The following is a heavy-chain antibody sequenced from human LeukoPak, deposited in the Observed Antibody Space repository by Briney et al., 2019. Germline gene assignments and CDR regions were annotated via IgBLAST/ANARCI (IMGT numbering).Heavy chain of an antibody. CDR1: GFTVSSNY. CDR2: IYSGGST. J-gene: IGHJ4*02. V-gene: IGHV3-53*01. D-gene: IGHD6-19*01. Sequence: PGGSLRLSCAASGFTVSSNYMSWVRQAPGKGLEWVSVIYSGGSTYYADSVKGRFTISRDNSKNTLYLQMNTVRAEDTAVYYCAKDHSTDWYDWSYWGQGTLVTVSS. CDR3: AKDHSTDWYDWSY.